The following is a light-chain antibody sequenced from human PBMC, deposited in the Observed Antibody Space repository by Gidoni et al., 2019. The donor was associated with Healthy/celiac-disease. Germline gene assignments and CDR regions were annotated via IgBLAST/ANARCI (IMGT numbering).Light chain of an antibody. CDR3: QQYNSYPRT. CDR1: QGISNY. V-gene: IGKV1-16*02. Sequence: DIQMTQSPSSLSASVGDRVTITCRASQGISNYLAGFQQTPGKSPKSLFYAASSLQSGVPSKFSGSGSGTYFTLTISSLQPEDFATYYCQQYNSYPRTFGQGTKLEIK. J-gene: IGKJ2*01. CDR2: AAS.